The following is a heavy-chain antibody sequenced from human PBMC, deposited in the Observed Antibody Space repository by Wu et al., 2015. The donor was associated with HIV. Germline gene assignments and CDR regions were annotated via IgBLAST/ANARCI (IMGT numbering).Heavy chain of an antibody. V-gene: IGHV1-8*01. CDR2: MNPKHGGS. J-gene: IGHJ4*02. Sequence: QVQLVQSGGEAKKPGASVKVSCKASGYTFTNYDINWVRQASGRGLEWLGWMNPKHGGSGSIEKILGRVTMTRDISISTAYMELRSLRSDDTAVYYCARDPGVAAAGERFDYWGQGTLVTVSS. CDR3: ARDPGVAAAGERFDY. CDR1: GYTFTNYD. D-gene: IGHD6-13*01.